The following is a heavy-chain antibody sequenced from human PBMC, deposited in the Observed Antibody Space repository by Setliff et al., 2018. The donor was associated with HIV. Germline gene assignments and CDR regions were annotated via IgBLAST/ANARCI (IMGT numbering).Heavy chain of an antibody. Sequence: PGGSLRLSCAASGFTFSSYAMNWVRQAPGKGLEWVSTISGGGFGTYYADSVKGRFTISRDNAKNALYLQMNSLRAEDTAVYYCARGVRGVVNGMDVWGQGTTVTVSS. CDR1: GFTFSSYA. J-gene: IGHJ6*02. V-gene: IGHV3-23*01. D-gene: IGHD3-10*01. CDR3: ARGVRGVVNGMDV. CDR2: ISGGGFGT.